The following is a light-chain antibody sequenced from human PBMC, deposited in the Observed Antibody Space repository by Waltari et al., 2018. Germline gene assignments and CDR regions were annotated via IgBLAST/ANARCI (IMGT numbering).Light chain of an antibody. CDR2: EVS. V-gene: IGLV2-14*01. CDR3: SSYTSSSTRV. CDR1: SSDVGVYNY. J-gene: IGLJ3*02. Sequence: QSSLTQPASVSWSPGQSLTIPCPGTSSDVGVYNYVSWYQQHPGKAPKLMIYEVSNRPSGVSNRFSGSKSGNTASLTISGLQAEDEADYYCSSYTSSSTRVFGGGTKLTVL.